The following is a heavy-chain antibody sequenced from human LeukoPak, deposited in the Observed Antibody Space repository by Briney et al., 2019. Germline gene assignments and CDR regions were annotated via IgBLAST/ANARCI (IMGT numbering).Heavy chain of an antibody. CDR3: VRDVGTSDAFDN. D-gene: IGHD1-1*01. Sequence: SETLSLTCSVSGGSITYHYWSWIRQSAGKGLEWIGRIQTSGSPRYNPSLKSRVTMSVDTSKNQFSLKLSSVTAADTGVYYCVRDVGTSDAFDNWGQGTMVIVSS. CDR1: GGSITYHY. CDR2: IQTSGSP. J-gene: IGHJ3*02. V-gene: IGHV4-4*07.